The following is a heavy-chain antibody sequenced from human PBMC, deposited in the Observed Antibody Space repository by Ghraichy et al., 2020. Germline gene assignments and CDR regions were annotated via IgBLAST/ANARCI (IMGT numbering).Heavy chain of an antibody. D-gene: IGHD1-26*01. Sequence: ASVKVSCKASGYTFTGYYMHWVRQAPGQGLEWMGWINPNSGGTNYAQKFQGRVTMTRDTSISTAYMELSRLRADYTAVYYCAREWVRVGATGDYWGQGTLVTVSS. CDR1: GYTFTGYY. CDR3: AREWVRVGATGDY. CDR2: INPNSGGT. J-gene: IGHJ4*02. V-gene: IGHV1-2*02.